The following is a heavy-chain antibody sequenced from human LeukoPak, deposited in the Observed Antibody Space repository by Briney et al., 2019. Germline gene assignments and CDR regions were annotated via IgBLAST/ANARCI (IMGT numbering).Heavy chain of an antibody. Sequence: GGSLRLSCAASGFTFSSYGIHWVRQGPGKGLEWVAFIRFDGSYKYYADYVKGRFTISRDNSKNTLFLEMNSLRAEDTAVYYCANDSDCTTTTCYDYYSYYMDVWGKGTTVTVSS. D-gene: IGHD2-2*01. CDR3: ANDSDCTTTTCYDYYSYYMDV. V-gene: IGHV3-30*02. CDR1: GFTFSSYG. CDR2: IRFDGSYK. J-gene: IGHJ6*03.